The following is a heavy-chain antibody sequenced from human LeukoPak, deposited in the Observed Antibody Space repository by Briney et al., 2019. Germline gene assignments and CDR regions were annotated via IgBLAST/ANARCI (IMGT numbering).Heavy chain of an antibody. Sequence: GGSLRLSCAASGLTFDDYAMHWVRQAPGKGLEWVSLISGDGGSTYYADSVKGRFTIPRDNSKNSLYRQMNSLRTEDTALYYCAKDIGFSVGSLEYWGQGTLVTVSS. CDR2: ISGDGGST. CDR3: AKDIGFSVGSLEY. D-gene: IGHD2-2*01. V-gene: IGHV3-43*02. J-gene: IGHJ4*02. CDR1: GLTFDDYA.